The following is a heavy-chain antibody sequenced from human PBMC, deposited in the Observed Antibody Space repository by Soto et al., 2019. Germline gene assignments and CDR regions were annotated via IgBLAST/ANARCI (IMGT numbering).Heavy chain of an antibody. D-gene: IGHD3-22*01. V-gene: IGHV3-30*03. CDR3: ASLASSALLFDI. Sequence: QVQLVESGGGVVQPGRSLRLSCAASGFRFGEYGMHWVRQAPGKGLEWIALTSYDGSRKYHADSVKGRFTISRDNSKNTLHLQMNSLRAEDTAVYYCASLASSALLFDIWGQGTMVTVSS. CDR2: TSYDGSRK. J-gene: IGHJ3*02. CDR1: GFRFGEYG.